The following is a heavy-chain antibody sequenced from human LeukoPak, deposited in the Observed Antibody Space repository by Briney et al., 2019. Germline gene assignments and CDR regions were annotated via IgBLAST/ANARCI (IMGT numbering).Heavy chain of an antibody. V-gene: IGHV5-51*01. Sequence: GESLNISCKGSGYSFTRYWIGWVRQMPGKGLEWMGIIYPGDSDTRYSPSFQGQVTISADKSISTAYLQWSSLKASDTAMYYCARRSRSDSTPRYGMDVWGQGTTVTVSS. CDR2: IYPGDSDT. J-gene: IGHJ6*02. D-gene: IGHD2-21*01. CDR3: ARRSRSDSTPRYGMDV. CDR1: GYSFTRYW.